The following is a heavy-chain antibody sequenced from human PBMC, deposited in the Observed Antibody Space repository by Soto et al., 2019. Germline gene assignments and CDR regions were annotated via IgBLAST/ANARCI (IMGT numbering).Heavy chain of an antibody. CDR2: VYYGGST. V-gene: IGHV4-39*01. D-gene: IGHD3-22*01. CDR3: AGGDYYHSSGYYFYYYTMDV. CDR1: GGSISSSSYY. J-gene: IGHJ6*02. Sequence: ASETLSLTCTVSGGSISSSSYYWGWIRQPPGKGLGWIGNVYYGGSTYYNPSLKSRVTISVETSKSQFSLKLSSVTAADTAVYYCAGGDYYHSSGYYFYYYTMDVWGQGTTVTVSS.